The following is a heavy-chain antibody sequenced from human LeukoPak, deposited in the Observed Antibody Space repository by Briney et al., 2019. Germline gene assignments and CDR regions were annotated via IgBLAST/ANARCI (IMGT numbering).Heavy chain of an antibody. D-gene: IGHD6-13*01. CDR1: GYTFTSYD. Sequence: ASVKVSCKASGYTFTSYDINWVRQATGQGLEWMGWMNPNSGNTGYAQKFQGWVTMTRDTSISTAYMELSRLRSDDTAVYYCARDSTAFWYSSSWYYFDYWGQGTLVTVSS. V-gene: IGHV1-8*01. CDR2: MNPNSGNT. CDR3: ARDSTAFWYSSSWYYFDY. J-gene: IGHJ4*02.